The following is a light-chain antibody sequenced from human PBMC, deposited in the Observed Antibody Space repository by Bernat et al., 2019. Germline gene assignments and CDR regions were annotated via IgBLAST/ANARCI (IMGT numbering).Light chain of an antibody. J-gene: IGLJ1*01. V-gene: IGLV2-11*01. Sequence: QSALTQPRSVSGSPGQSVTISCTGTISDVGAYNYVSWYQQHPGKAPKLMIYDVSKRPSGVPDRFSGSKSGNTASLTISGLQAEDEADYYCCSYAGSYTYVFGTGTKVTVL. CDR1: ISDVGAYNY. CDR2: DVS. CDR3: CSYAGSYTYV.